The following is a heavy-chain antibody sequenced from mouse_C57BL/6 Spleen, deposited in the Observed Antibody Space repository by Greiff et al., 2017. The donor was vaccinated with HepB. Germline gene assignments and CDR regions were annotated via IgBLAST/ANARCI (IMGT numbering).Heavy chain of an antibody. V-gene: IGHV5-4*01. CDR2: ISDGGSYT. D-gene: IGHD2-1*01. Sequence: EVMLVESGGGLVKPGGSLKLSCAASGFTFSSYAMSWVRQTPEKRLEWVATISDGGSYTYYPDNVKGRFTISRDNAKNNLYLQMSHLKSEDTAMYYCARDHGNYPRAMDYWGQGTSVTVSS. CDR3: ARDHGNYPRAMDY. J-gene: IGHJ4*01. CDR1: GFTFSSYA.